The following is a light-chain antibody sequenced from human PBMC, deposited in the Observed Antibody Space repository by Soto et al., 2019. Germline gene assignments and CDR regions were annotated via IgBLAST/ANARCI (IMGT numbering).Light chain of an antibody. CDR1: SSDLGAYKY. J-gene: IGLJ1*01. CDR3: SSYTNTSTLV. V-gene: IGLV2-14*03. CDR2: EVS. Sequence: QSVLTQPASVSGSPGQSITISCAGTSSDLGAYKYVSWYQQHPDKAPKLILYEVSRRPSGDSNRFSGSKSGNTASLTISGLLAEDEADYSCSSYTNTSTLVFGTGTKVTVL.